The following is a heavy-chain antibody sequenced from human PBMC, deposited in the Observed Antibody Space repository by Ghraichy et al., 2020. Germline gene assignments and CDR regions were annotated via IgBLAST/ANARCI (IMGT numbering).Heavy chain of an antibody. CDR2: ISFSGSTI. V-gene: IGHV3-11*04. CDR3: ARSRQSGPYGMDV. J-gene: IGHJ6*02. D-gene: IGHD1-26*01. Sequence: GESLNISCAASGFTFSDYYMSWIRQAPGKGLEWVSYISFSGSTIYYADSVKGRFTISRDNAKNSLYLQMNSLRGEDTAVYYCARSRQSGPYGMDVWGQGTMVTVSS. CDR1: GFTFSDYY.